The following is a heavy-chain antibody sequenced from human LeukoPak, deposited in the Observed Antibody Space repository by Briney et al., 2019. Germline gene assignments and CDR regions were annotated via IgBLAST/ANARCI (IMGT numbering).Heavy chain of an antibody. V-gene: IGHV4-34*01. CDR3: ARERNGQTYYYGSGSKGYFDY. CDR1: GGSFSGYY. D-gene: IGHD3-10*01. CDR2: INHSGST. Sequence: SETLSLTCTVYGGSFSGYYWSWIREPPGKGLEWIGEINHSGSTNYNPSLKSRVTISVDTSKNQFTLKLSSVTAADTAVYDCARERNGQTYYYGSGSKGYFDYWGQGTLVTVSS. J-gene: IGHJ4*02.